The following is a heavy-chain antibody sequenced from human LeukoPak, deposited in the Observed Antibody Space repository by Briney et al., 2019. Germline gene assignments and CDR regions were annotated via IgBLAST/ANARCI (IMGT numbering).Heavy chain of an antibody. CDR1: GFTFSSFA. CDR3: AKGMSSSWTYNYFDC. CDR2: VSGGGGTT. J-gene: IGHJ4*02. V-gene: IGHV3-23*01. Sequence: GGSLRLSCAASGFTFSSFAMSWVRQAPGKGLEWVSGVSGGGGTTSYADSVKGRFTVSRDNSKNTLYLQMNTLRAEDTAMYYCAKGMSSSWTYNYFDCWGQGTLVTASS. D-gene: IGHD6-13*01.